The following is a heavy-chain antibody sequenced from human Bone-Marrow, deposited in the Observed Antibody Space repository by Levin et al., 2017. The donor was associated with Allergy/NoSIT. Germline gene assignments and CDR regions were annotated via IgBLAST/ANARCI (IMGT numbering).Heavy chain of an antibody. CDR2: IYYSGST. Sequence: SETLSLTCTVSGGSISSGGYHWSWIRQHAGKGLEWIGYIYYSGSTYYNPSLKSRAMISLDTSKNQFSLMVTSATAADAAVYYCAREDGSTFDSWGQGTLVTVSS. CDR1: GGSISSGGYH. D-gene: IGHD5-24*01. J-gene: IGHJ4*02. V-gene: IGHV4-31*03. CDR3: AREDGSTFDS.